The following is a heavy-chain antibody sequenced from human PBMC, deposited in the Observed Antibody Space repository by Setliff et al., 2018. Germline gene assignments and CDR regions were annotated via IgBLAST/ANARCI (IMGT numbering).Heavy chain of an antibody. CDR2: IGHTGSI. D-gene: IGHD2-21*02. Sequence: SETLSLTCTVSGYSISSGYIWGWIRQPPGKGLEWVGNIGHTGSINYNPSLKSRLTISRDTSKNQVSLKLNSVTATDTAVYYCARDLGHGGDSDYWGQGVLVTVSS. CDR1: GYSISSGYI. CDR3: ARDLGHGGDSDY. J-gene: IGHJ4*02. V-gene: IGHV4-38-2*02.